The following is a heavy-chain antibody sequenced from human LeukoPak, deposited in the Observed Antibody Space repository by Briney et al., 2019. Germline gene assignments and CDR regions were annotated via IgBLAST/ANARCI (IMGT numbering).Heavy chain of an antibody. J-gene: IGHJ3*02. CDR3: ASQSQQQLVTFDI. CDR1: GGTFSSYA. D-gene: IGHD6-13*01. V-gene: IGHV1-69*05. CDR2: IIPIFGTA. Sequence: SVKVSCKASGGTFSSYAISWVRQAPGQGLEWMGGIIPIFGTANYAQKFQGRVTITTDESTSTVYMELSSLRSEDTAVYYCASQSQQQLVTFDIWGQGTMVTVSS.